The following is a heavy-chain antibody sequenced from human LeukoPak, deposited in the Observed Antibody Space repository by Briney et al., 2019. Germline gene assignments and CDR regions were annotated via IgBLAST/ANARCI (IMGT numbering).Heavy chain of an antibody. CDR3: TRYSYYYYYYMDV. D-gene: IGHD1-26*01. CDR1: GFTFSGSA. Sequence: GGSLRLSCAASGFTFSGSAMHWVRQASGKGLEWVGRIRSKANSYATAYAASVKDRFTISRDDSKNTAYLQMNSLETEDTAVYYCTRYSYYYYYYMDVWGKGTTVTVSS. CDR2: IRSKANSYAT. V-gene: IGHV3-73*01. J-gene: IGHJ6*03.